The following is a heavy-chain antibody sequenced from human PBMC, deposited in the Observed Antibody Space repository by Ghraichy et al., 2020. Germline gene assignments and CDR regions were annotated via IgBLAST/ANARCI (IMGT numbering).Heavy chain of an antibody. Sequence: GGSLRLSCVVSGFSISEHYMDWVRQAPGKGLEWVGRTRNRANSYTTEYAASVQGRFTISRDDSKNSMFLQMYSLKTEDSAVYYCARGGYDYRCFDYWGQGTLVTVSS. J-gene: IGHJ4*02. CDR2: TRNRANSYTT. CDR1: GFSISEHY. V-gene: IGHV3-72*01. CDR3: ARGGYDYRCFDY. D-gene: IGHD4-11*01.